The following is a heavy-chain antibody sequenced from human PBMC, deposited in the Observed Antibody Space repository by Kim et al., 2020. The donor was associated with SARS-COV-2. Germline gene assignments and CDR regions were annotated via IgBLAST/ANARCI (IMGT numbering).Heavy chain of an antibody. J-gene: IGHJ4*01. Sequence: GGSLRLSCAASGFTFSTYTMSWVRQAPGRGLEWVSSISSSSSAMYYADSVRGRFTISSDTAKKSLYLQMNSLRDEDTAVYYCARDDCSTTGCYLGFDYWG. V-gene: IGHV3-48*02. CDR1: GFTFSTYT. CDR2: ISSSSSAM. D-gene: IGHD2-2*01. CDR3: ARDDCSTTGCYLGFDY.